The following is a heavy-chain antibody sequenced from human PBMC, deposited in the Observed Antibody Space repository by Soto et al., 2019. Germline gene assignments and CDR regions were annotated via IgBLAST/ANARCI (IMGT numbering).Heavy chain of an antibody. J-gene: IGHJ4*02. CDR3: ARSVEGHFAY. Sequence: EVQLVESGGNLVQPGGSLRLSCAASGFRFSIYSMNWVRQAPGKGLEWSAYITSDTKTIKYADSVKGRFTISRDNGKNSVYLPMNSLRDEDTAVYYCARSVEGHFAYWGQGTVVTVSA. CDR1: GFRFSIYS. CDR2: ITSDTKTI. V-gene: IGHV3-48*02. D-gene: IGHD6-19*01.